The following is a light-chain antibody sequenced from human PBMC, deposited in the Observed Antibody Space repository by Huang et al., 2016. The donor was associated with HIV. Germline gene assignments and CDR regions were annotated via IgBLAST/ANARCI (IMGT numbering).Light chain of an antibody. CDR2: NAS. V-gene: IGKV3-11*01. Sequence: EIVLTQSPATLSLSPGERVALSCRASPNIKNDLSWYQKRPGQAPRLLISNASNRATGIPARFSVSGSGTDFTLTISSLEPEDFVVYFCQQRTNWPPGYTFGQGTKL. CDR3: QQRTNWPPGYT. J-gene: IGKJ2*01. CDR1: PNIKND.